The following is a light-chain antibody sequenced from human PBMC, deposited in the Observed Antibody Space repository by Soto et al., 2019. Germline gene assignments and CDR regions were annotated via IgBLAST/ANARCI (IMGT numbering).Light chain of an antibody. J-gene: IGLJ1*01. CDR1: SSNIGATYD. CDR2: GNN. V-gene: IGLV1-40*01. CDR3: QSYDSSLGYV. Sequence: QSVLTQPXSVSGAPGQRVTISCTGSSSNIGATYDVHWYQQLPGTAPKLLISGNNNRPSGVPDRFSGSKSGTXXXLAITGLXAEDEADYYXQSYDSSLGYVFGTGTXXTVL.